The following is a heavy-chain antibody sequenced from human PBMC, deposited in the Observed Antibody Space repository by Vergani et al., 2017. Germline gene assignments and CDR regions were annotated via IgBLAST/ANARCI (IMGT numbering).Heavy chain of an antibody. CDR2: IHYSENT. J-gene: IGHJ5*02. D-gene: IGHD6-19*01. CDR1: FDSIRNLY. CDR3: AADTHSGQRADR. Sequence: QVQLQASGPGLVKSSETLSLTCSVSFDSIRNLYCNWIRQPPGKGLEWIGSIHYSENTNYNPSRKTLVTISVDTSKNQFSLTLTSVTASDTAVYYCAADTHSGQRADRWGQGSLVTVTS. V-gene: IGHV4-59*11.